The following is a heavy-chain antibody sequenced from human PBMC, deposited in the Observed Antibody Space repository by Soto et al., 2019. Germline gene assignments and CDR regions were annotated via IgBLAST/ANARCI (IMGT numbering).Heavy chain of an antibody. Sequence: QVQLVQSGAEVKKPGASVKVSCKASGYTFTSYGISWVQQAPGQGLEWMGWISAYNGNTNYAQKLQGRVTMTTDTFTSTAYMEQRSLRSDDTAVYYCASEYCSGGSCGGYGMDVWGQGTTVTVSS. J-gene: IGHJ6*02. CDR2: ISAYNGNT. CDR3: ASEYCSGGSCGGYGMDV. CDR1: GYTFTSYG. V-gene: IGHV1-18*01. D-gene: IGHD2-15*01.